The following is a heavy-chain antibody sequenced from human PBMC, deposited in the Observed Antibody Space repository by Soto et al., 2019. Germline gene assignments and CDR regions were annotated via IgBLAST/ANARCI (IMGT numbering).Heavy chain of an antibody. J-gene: IGHJ4*02. CDR3: ACGSVARPFDY. Sequence: LSENLSLTCPVYGRSFSGYYWSWIRQPPGKGLEWIGEINHSGRTNYNPSPKSRVTISVDTSKNQCSLKLSSVTAADTAVDYCACGSVARPFDYWGQGTLVTVSS. CDR1: GRSFSGYY. CDR2: INHSGRT. V-gene: IGHV4-34*01. D-gene: IGHD6-19*01.